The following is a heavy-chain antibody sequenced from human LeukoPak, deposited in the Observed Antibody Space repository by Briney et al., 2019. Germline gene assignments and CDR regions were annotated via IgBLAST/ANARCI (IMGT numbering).Heavy chain of an antibody. CDR2: VYYTGNT. CDR1: GGSISSYY. J-gene: IGHJ4*02. V-gene: IGHV4-59*01. Sequence: PSETLSLTCTVSGGSISSYYWSWIRQSLGKGLEWIGYVYYTGNTNYNPSLESRVSISADTSKSQFSLNLSSVTAADTAVYYCTTASSWYRYYFDYWGQGALVTVSS. CDR3: TTASSWYRYYFDY. D-gene: IGHD6-19*01.